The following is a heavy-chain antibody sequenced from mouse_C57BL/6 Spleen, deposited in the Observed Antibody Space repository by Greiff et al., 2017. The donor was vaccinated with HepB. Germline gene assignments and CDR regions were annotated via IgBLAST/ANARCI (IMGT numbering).Heavy chain of an antibody. Sequence: QVQLQQPGAELVKPGASVKVSCKASGYTFTSYWMHWVKQRTGQGLEWIGEIYPRSGNTYYNEKFKGKATLTADKSSSTAYMELRSLTSEDSAVYFCATDGSSSFYWGQGTTLTVSS. CDR2: IYPRSGNT. V-gene: IGHV1-81*01. D-gene: IGHD1-1*01. J-gene: IGHJ2*01. CDR3: ATDGSSSFY. CDR1: GYTFTSYW.